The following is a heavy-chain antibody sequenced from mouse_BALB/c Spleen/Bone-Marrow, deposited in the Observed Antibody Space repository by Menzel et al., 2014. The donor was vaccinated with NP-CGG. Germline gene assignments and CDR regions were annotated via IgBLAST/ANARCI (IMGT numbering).Heavy chain of an antibody. CDR2: IDPENGDT. Sequence: EVKLQESGAELVRSGASVKLPCTASGFNIKDYYMHWVKQRPEQGLEWIGWIDPENGDTEYSPKFQGKATMTADTSSNTAYLQLSSLTSEDTAVYYCNRYDWYFDVWGAGTTVTVSS. CDR3: NRYDWYFDV. CDR1: GFNIKDYY. V-gene: IGHV14-4*02. J-gene: IGHJ1*01. D-gene: IGHD2-14*01.